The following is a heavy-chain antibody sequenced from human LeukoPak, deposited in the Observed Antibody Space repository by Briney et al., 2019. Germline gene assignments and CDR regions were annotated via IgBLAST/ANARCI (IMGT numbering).Heavy chain of an antibody. D-gene: IGHD6-19*01. CDR3: ARAPIAVAGIDY. CDR1: GGSFSGYY. J-gene: IGHJ4*02. V-gene: IGHV4-34*01. Sequence: SETLSLTCAVYGGSFSGYYWSWIRQPPGKGLEWIGEINHSGSTNYNPSLKSRVTISVDTSKNQFSLKLSSVTAADTAVYYCARAPIAVAGIDYWGQGTLVTVSS. CDR2: INHSGST.